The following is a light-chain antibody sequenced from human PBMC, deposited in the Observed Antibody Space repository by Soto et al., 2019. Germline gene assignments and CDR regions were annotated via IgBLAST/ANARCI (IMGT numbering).Light chain of an antibody. Sequence: ALTQPASVSGSPGQSITISCTGTSSDVGGYNYVSWYQQHPGKAPKLMIYEVSNRPSGVSNRFSGSKSGNTASLTISGLQAEDEADYYCSSYTSSSTPGVFGTGTKLTVL. CDR1: SSDVGGYNY. J-gene: IGLJ1*01. CDR3: SSYTSSSTPGV. V-gene: IGLV2-14*01. CDR2: EVS.